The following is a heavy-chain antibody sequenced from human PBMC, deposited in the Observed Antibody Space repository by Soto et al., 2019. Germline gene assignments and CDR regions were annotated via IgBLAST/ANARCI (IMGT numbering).Heavy chain of an antibody. CDR1: GLTVSTNY. J-gene: IGHJ4*02. CDR2: IYSDGST. Sequence: EVKLVESGGGLVQPGGSLRLSCAASGLTVSTNYMSWVRQTPRKGLEWVSVIYSDGSTYYQDSVRGRFTISRDNSKNTVYLQMNSLRVEDTAVYYCTRGASGRYPYTLDYWGQGTLVTVSS. D-gene: IGHD1-26*01. V-gene: IGHV3-66*01. CDR3: TRGASGRYPYTLDY.